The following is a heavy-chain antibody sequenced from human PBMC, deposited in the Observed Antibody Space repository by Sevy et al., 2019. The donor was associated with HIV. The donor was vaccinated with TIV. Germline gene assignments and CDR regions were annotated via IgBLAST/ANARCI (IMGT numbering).Heavy chain of an antibody. Sequence: GGSLRLSCTGSGFTFGDYAMSWFRQAPGMGLEWVGLIRSKDYGGATESAGSVKGRFTISRDDSKSMADLQMNSLKTEDTAVYYCTRGYYYDSSGYSDYWGQGTLVTVSS. J-gene: IGHJ4*02. D-gene: IGHD3-22*01. CDR3: TRGYYYDSSGYSDY. CDR1: GFTFGDYA. V-gene: IGHV3-49*03. CDR2: IRSKDYGGAT.